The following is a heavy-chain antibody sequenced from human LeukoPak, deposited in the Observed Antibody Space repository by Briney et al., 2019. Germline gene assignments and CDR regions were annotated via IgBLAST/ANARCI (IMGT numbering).Heavy chain of an antibody. CDR3: ARGGARGYYYYYMDV. Sequence: KSSETLSLTCTVSGASISSSSYYWGWIRQPPGEGLEYIGGIYYSGITYYSPSLKSRVTISVDTSKNQFSLRLSSVTAADTAVYYCARGGARGYYYYYMDVWGKGTTVTVSS. V-gene: IGHV4-39*07. D-gene: IGHD4/OR15-4a*01. CDR2: IYYSGIT. CDR1: GASISSSSYY. J-gene: IGHJ6*03.